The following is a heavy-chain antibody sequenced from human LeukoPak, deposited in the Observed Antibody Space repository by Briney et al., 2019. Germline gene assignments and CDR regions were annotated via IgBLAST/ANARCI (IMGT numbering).Heavy chain of an antibody. CDR1: GFTFSYNW. CDR2: IRGDGTVT. Sequence: GGSLRLSCAASGFTFSYNWMSWVRQAPGKGLEWVATIRGDGTVTHYVDSAKGRFTISRDNAKSSMYLQMEYLGVEDTAVYYCATLRGDATIFEYWGQGTLVTVSS. D-gene: IGHD5-24*01. V-gene: IGHV3-7*01. CDR3: ATLRGDATIFEY. J-gene: IGHJ4*02.